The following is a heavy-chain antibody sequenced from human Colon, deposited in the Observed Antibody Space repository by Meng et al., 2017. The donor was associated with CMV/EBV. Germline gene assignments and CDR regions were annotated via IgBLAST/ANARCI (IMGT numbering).Heavy chain of an antibody. CDR2: ITPDSTTK. D-gene: IGHD1-26*01. J-gene: IGHJ2*01. Sequence: GGSLRLSCAASGFRFSDHFMHWIRHTPERGLEWLSYITPDSTTKYHADSVKGRFTVSRDNAKNLMYLQMNSLRAEDTAVYYCAVQVGPTERHFDIWGRGTLVTVSS. V-gene: IGHV3-11*01. CDR1: GFRFSDHF. CDR3: AVQVGPTERHFDI.